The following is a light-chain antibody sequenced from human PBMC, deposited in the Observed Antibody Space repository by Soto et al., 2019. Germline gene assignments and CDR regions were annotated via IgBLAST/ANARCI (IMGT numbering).Light chain of an antibody. CDR3: QQYATSARLT. J-gene: IGKJ3*01. V-gene: IGKV3-20*01. CDR2: GAA. CDR1: QSVSQY. Sequence: EIVLTQSPGTLSWSLGERATLSCRASQSVSQYLAWYQQKPGQAPRLLIYGAASRANGIPDRFSGSGSGTDLTLTINGLEPEDFAVYYCQQYATSARLTFGPGTKVDIK.